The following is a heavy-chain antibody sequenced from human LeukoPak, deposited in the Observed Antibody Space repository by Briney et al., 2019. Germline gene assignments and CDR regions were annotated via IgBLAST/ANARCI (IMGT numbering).Heavy chain of an antibody. CDR3: GRLLTDFWIDY. D-gene: IGHD3/OR15-3a*01. CDR2: VFYSGST. V-gene: IGHV4-59*08. CDR1: GGSISSYY. J-gene: IGHJ4*02. Sequence: PSETLSLTCTVSGGSISSYYWTWIRQPPGKGPEWIGYVFYSGSTNYNPSLNSRVTISLDTSENQFSLRLTSVTAADTAVYYCGRLLTDFWIDYWGQGTLVTVSS.